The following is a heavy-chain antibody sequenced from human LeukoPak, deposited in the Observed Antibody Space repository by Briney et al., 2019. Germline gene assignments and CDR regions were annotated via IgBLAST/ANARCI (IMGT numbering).Heavy chain of an antibody. D-gene: IGHD1-26*01. J-gene: IGHJ5*02. CDR1: GGTFTSHT. Sequence: SVKVSCKASGGTFTSHTFIWVRQAPGQGLEWMGGVTPMFGTTNYAQKFQGRLTITTDGSASTAYTELSSLRSEDTAVYYCARDRVGRSSFDPWGQGTLVTVSS. CDR3: ARDRVGRSSFDP. CDR2: VTPMFGTT. V-gene: IGHV1-69*05.